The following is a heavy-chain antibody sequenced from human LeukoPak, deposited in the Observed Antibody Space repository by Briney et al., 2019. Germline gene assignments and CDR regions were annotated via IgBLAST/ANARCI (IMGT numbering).Heavy chain of an antibody. CDR3: ATYRRVATIIWTFDY. Sequence: PGRSPGLSCAASGFTFSSYAMHWVRQAPGKGLEWVAVISYDGSNKYYADSVKGRFTISRDNSKNTLYLQMNSLRAEDTAVYYCATYRRVATIIWTFDYWGQGTLVTVSS. D-gene: IGHD5-12*01. V-gene: IGHV3-30-3*01. CDR1: GFTFSSYA. J-gene: IGHJ4*02. CDR2: ISYDGSNK.